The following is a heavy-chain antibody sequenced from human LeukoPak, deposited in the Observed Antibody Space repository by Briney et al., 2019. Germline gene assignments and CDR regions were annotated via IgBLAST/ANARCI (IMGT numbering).Heavy chain of an antibody. CDR3: AKDLPSSSSHYYYYMDV. CDR1: GFAFSNYA. V-gene: IGHV3-23*01. Sequence: SGGSLRLSCAASGFAFSNYAMSWVRQAPGKGLEWVSAISGSGGSTYYADSVKGRFTISRDNSKNTLYLQMNSLRAEDTAVYYCAKDLPSSSSHYYYYMDVWGKGTTVTVSS. CDR2: ISGSGGST. J-gene: IGHJ6*03. D-gene: IGHD6-6*01.